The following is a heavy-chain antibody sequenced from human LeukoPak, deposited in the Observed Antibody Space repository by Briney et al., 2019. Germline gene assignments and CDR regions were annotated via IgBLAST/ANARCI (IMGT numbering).Heavy chain of an antibody. D-gene: IGHD3-22*01. CDR3: ARATGGYYDYFDY. CDR1: GYIFTSYN. Sequence: ASVKVSCKASGYIFTSYNINWVRQATGQGLEWMGWMNPNSGDTDYAQNFQGRVTITRNTSISTAYMELSSLRSDDTAVYYCARATGGYYDYFDYWGQGTLVTVSS. CDR2: MNPNSGDT. V-gene: IGHV1-8*03. J-gene: IGHJ4*02.